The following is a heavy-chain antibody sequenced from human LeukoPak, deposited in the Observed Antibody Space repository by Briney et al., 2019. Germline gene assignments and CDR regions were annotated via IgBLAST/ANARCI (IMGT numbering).Heavy chain of an antibody. J-gene: IGHJ4*02. D-gene: IGHD3-3*01. Sequence: PSETPSPTCTVSGGSLSSYYWGLIRPPPREGPGWIGYIYYSGSTNYNPSLKSRVTISVDTSKNQFSLKLSSVTAADTAVYYCARLTFSSGIDYWGQGTLVTVSS. CDR1: GGSLSSYY. CDR2: IYYSGST. V-gene: IGHV4-59*12. CDR3: ARLTFSSGIDY.